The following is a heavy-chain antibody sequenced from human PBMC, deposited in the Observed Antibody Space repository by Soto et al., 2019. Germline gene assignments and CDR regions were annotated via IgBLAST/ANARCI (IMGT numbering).Heavy chain of an antibody. V-gene: IGHV3-64D*08. CDR3: VKDEGTIGYSGSYRYYFDY. CDR1: GFTFSSYA. CDR2: ISSNGGST. Sequence: GGSLRLSCSASGFTFSSYAMHWVRQAPGKGLEYVSAISSNGGSTYYADSVKGRFTISRDNSKNTLYLQMSSLRAEDTAVYYCVKDEGTIGYSGSYRYYFDYWGQGTLVTVSS. J-gene: IGHJ4*02. D-gene: IGHD1-26*01.